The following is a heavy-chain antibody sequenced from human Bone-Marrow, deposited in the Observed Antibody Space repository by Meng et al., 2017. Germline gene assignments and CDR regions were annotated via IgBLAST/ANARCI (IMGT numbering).Heavy chain of an antibody. J-gene: IGHJ4*01. V-gene: IGHV1-2*02. D-gene: IGHD3-10*01. CDR1: GYTFTGYY. CDR2: INPNSGGT. CDR3: ARDGVGFGELYPWDY. Sequence: ASVKVSCKASGYTFTGYYMHWVRQAPGQGLEWMGWINPNSGGTNYAQKFQGRVTMTRDTSISTAYMELSRLRSDDTAVYYCARDGVGFGELYPWDYWGHGTQVTVSS.